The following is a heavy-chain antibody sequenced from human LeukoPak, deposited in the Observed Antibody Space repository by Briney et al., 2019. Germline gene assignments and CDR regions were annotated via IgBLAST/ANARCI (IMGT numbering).Heavy chain of an antibody. D-gene: IGHD3-10*01. Sequence: SSVKVSCKASGGTFSSYAISWVRQAPGQGLEWMGGIIPIFGTANYAQKFQGRVTITADESTSTAYMELSSLRSEGTAVYYCASGGITIIRNAFDIWGQGTMVTVSS. CDR3: ASGGITIIRNAFDI. V-gene: IGHV1-69*01. CDR1: GGTFSSYA. J-gene: IGHJ3*02. CDR2: IIPIFGTA.